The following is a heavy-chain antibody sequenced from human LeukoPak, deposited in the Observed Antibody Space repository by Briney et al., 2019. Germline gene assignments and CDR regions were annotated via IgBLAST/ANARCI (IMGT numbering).Heavy chain of an antibody. CDR3: ARAYCGGGSCYDSRGWFDP. Sequence: SSETLSLTCAVSGGSISSSNWWSWVRQPPGKGLEWIGEIYHSGSTNYNPSLKSRVTISVDKSKNQFSLKLSSVTAADTALYYCARAYCGGGSCYDSRGWFDPWGQGTLVTVSS. D-gene: IGHD2-15*01. V-gene: IGHV4-4*02. CDR1: GGSISSSNW. J-gene: IGHJ5*02. CDR2: IYHSGST.